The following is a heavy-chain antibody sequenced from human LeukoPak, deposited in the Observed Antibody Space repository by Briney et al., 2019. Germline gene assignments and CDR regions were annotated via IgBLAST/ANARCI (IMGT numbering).Heavy chain of an antibody. CDR1: GFTFSSYW. V-gene: IGHV3-7*01. D-gene: IGHD6-19*01. Sequence: PGGSLRLSCAASGFTFSSYWMSWVRQAPGKGLEWVANIKQDGSEKYYVDSVKGRFTISRDNAKNSLYLQMNSLRAEDTAVYYCAREVNPWLKAFDIWGQGTMVTVSS. J-gene: IGHJ3*02. CDR3: AREVNPWLKAFDI. CDR2: IKQDGSEK.